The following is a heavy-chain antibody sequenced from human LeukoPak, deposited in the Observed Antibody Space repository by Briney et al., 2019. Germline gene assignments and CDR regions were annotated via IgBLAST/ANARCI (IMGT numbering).Heavy chain of an antibody. Sequence: PGGSLRLSCAASGFTFSSFAMSWVRQAPGKGLVWVSRINSDGSSTSYADSVKGRFTISRDNAKNTLYLQMNSLRAEDTAVYYCARDLTYYDFWSGYSSHAFDIWGQGTMVTVSS. D-gene: IGHD3-3*01. J-gene: IGHJ3*02. V-gene: IGHV3-74*01. CDR3: ARDLTYYDFWSGYSSHAFDI. CDR2: INSDGSST. CDR1: GFTFSSFA.